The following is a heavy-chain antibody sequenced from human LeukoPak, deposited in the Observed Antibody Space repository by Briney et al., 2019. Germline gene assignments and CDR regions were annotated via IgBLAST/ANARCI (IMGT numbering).Heavy chain of an antibody. CDR3: ARSRVWSGYWGNFDY. J-gene: IGHJ4*02. CDR1: GYTFTSYG. CDR2: ISAYNGNT. V-gene: IGHV1-18*01. Sequence: ASVKVSCTASGYTFTSYGISWVRQAPGQGLEWMGWISAYNGNTNYAQKLQGRVTMTTDTSTSTAYMELRSLRSDDTAVYYCARSRVWSGYWGNFDYWGQGTLVTVSS. D-gene: IGHD3-3*01.